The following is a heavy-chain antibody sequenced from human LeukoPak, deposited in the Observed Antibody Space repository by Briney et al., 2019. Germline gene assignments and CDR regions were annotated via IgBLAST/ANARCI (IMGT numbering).Heavy chain of an antibody. J-gene: IGHJ4*02. D-gene: IGHD3-16*02. V-gene: IGHV3-30*04. CDR2: ISFDGSDE. Sequence: GGSLRLSCAASGFTFSTYAMHWVRQAPGKGLEWVSVISFDGSDERYTDPVKGRFTISRDNSKNTVYLQMNSLRAEDTAVYYCAKGGSYRSQPYFDSWGQGTPVTVSS. CDR3: AKGGSYRSQPYFDS. CDR1: GFTFSTYA.